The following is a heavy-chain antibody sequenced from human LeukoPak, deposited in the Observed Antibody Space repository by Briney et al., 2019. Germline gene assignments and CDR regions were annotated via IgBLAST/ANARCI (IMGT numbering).Heavy chain of an antibody. CDR3: ARGVSEWSGKDY. CDR2: IIPIFGTA. V-gene: IGHV1-69*05. D-gene: IGHD3-3*01. Sequence: SVKVSCKASGGTFSSYAISWVRQAPGQGLEWMGRIIPIFGTANYAQKFQGRVTITTDESTSTAYMELRSLRSDDTAVYYCARGVSEWSGKDYWGQGTLVTVSS. J-gene: IGHJ4*02. CDR1: GGTFSSYA.